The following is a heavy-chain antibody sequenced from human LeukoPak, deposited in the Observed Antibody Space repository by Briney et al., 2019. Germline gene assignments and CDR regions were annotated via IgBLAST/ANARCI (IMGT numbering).Heavy chain of an antibody. CDR1: GLTFSTFD. D-gene: IGHD3-22*01. CDR3: AKASDFDSSGFPIDVFDF. V-gene: IGHV3-23*01. CDR2: ISGAGGTT. J-gene: IGHJ4*02. Sequence: GGSLRLSCAASGLTFSTFDMRWVRQAPGKGLQWVSSISGAGGTTLFAISVKGRFSISRDNSNHKVFLQMNSLRVEDTAVYYCAKASDFDSSGFPIDVFDFWGQGLLVSVAS.